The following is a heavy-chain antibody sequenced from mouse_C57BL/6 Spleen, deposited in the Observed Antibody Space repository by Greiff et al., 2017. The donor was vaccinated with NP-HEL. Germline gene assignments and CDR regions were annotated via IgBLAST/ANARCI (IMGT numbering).Heavy chain of an antibody. CDR3: ARWDYYYGFAY. D-gene: IGHD1-1*01. CDR2: INPGSGGT. V-gene: IGHV1-54*01. CDR1: GYAFTNYL. Sequence: VQLQQSGAELVRPGTSVKVSCKASGYAFTNYLIEWVKQRPGQGLEWIGVINPGSGGTNYNEKFKGKATLTADKSSSTAYMQLSSLTSEDSAVYFCARWDYYYGFAYWGQGTLVTVSA. J-gene: IGHJ3*01.